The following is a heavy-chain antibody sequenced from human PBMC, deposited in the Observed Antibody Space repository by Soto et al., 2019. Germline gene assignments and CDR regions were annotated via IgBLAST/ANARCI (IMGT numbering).Heavy chain of an antibody. CDR1: CDSISTFY. Sequence: SETLSLTCTVSCDSISTFYWGWMRQSPGKELEWIGYVYYTGSTNYNPSLKSRVTISVDRSKNQFSLKLTSANAADTAVYYCARGRTVRNYADDSSDYFYFFDYWGQGTQVTVSS. J-gene: IGHJ4*02. V-gene: IGHV4-59*01. CDR3: ARGRTVRNYADDSSDYFYFFDY. D-gene: IGHD3-22*01. CDR2: VYYTGST.